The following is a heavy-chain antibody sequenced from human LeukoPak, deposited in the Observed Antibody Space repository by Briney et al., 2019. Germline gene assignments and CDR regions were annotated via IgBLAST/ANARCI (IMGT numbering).Heavy chain of an antibody. CDR2: FYHSGGP. D-gene: IGHD3-3*01. CDR1: GYSISSGYY. CDR3: ARGGGFLESLYADVFDM. V-gene: IGHV4-38-2*02. J-gene: IGHJ3*02. Sequence: SETLSLTCSASGYSISSGYYWGWIRQPPRKGLEWIGNFYHSGGPYYTPSLKSRVTISVDTSRNQFSLILSSVTAADTALYYCARGGGFLESLYADVFDMWGQGTMVTVSS.